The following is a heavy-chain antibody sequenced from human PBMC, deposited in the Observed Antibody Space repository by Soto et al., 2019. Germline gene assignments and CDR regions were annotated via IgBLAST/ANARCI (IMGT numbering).Heavy chain of an antibody. CDR2: ITFRGDYT. D-gene: IGHD3-10*01. J-gene: IGHJ5*02. CDR1: GFTFSSFS. V-gene: IGHV3-23*01. CDR3: AKLGTMGVFET. Sequence: EVQLLESGGGLVQPGGSLRLSCAASGFTFSSFSMSWVRQAPGKGLEWLAGITFRGDYTYYADSVKGRFTLSRANSRNRLDLEMKRLQAEHTALYYCAKLGTMGVFETWGQGTLLTASS.